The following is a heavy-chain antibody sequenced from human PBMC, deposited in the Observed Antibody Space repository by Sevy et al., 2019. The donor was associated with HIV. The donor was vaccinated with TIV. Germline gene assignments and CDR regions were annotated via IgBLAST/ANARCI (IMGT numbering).Heavy chain of an antibody. CDR3: ARKMELLVPDY. D-gene: IGHD2-21*02. J-gene: IGHJ4*02. CDR1: GFTFSDYG. V-gene: IGHV3-33*01. Sequence: GGSLRLSCAASGFTFSDYGMHWVRQAPGKGLEWVAAIWSDGNNKYYKDSVKGRFTIFRDNSKNTQYLQMNSLRAEDTAVYYCARKMELLVPDYWGQGTLVTVSS. CDR2: IWSDGNNK.